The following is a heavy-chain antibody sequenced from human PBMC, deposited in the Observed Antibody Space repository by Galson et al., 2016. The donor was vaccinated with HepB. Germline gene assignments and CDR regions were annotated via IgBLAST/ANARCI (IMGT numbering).Heavy chain of an antibody. CDR1: GFTFSSYA. Sequence: LRLSCAASGFTFSSYAMHWVRQAPGKGLEWVAVISYDGSKAHYAESVKGRFTISRDNSKNTLYLQMNSLRPEDTAVYYCAREGFLEWLLPDYYYNGMDVWGQGTTVTVSS. D-gene: IGHD3-3*01. CDR2: ISYDGSKA. CDR3: AREGFLEWLLPDYYYNGMDV. V-gene: IGHV3-30*04. J-gene: IGHJ6*02.